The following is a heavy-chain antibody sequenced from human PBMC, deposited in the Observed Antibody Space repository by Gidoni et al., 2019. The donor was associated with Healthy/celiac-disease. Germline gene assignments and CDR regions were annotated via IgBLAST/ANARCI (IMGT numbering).Heavy chain of an antibody. Sequence: QVQLQQWGAGLLKPSETLSLPCAVYGGSFSGYYWSWIRQPPGKGLEWIGEINHSGSTNYNPSLKSRVTISVDTSKNQFSLKLSSVTAADTAVYYCARARGYDPRRGHRYWFDPWGQGTLVTVSS. CDR2: INHSGST. J-gene: IGHJ5*02. CDR3: ARARGYDPRRGHRYWFDP. CDR1: GGSFSGYY. D-gene: IGHD3-16*01. V-gene: IGHV4-34*01.